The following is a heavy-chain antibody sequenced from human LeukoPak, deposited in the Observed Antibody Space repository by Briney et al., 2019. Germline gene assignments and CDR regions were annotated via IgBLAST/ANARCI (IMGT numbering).Heavy chain of an antibody. CDR1: GGSISSYY. J-gene: IGHJ5*02. Sequence: PSETLSLTCTVSGGSISSYYWSWIRQPPGKGLEWIGYIYYSGSTNYNPSLKSRVTISVDTSKNQFSLKLSSVTAADTAVYYCSRVASIAAAWFDPWGQGTLVTVSS. V-gene: IGHV4-59*01. D-gene: IGHD6-6*01. CDR2: IYYSGST. CDR3: SRVASIAAAWFDP.